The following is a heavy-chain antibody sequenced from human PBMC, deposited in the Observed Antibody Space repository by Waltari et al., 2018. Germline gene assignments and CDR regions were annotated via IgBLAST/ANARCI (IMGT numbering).Heavy chain of an antibody. J-gene: IGHJ5*02. CDR3: AREVVPSSTIVVNWFDP. D-gene: IGHD2-2*01. V-gene: IGHV7-4-1*02. Sequence: QVLLVQSGSELMKPGASVKISCTASGYILSSSAIIWLRQAPGKGPELMGWITTNTGNPTYAQGFRGRFVFSLDTSVNTAYLEINSLKTEDTAIYYCAREVVPSSTIVVNWFDPWGQGTLVTVSS. CDR1: GYILSSSA. CDR2: ITTNTGNP.